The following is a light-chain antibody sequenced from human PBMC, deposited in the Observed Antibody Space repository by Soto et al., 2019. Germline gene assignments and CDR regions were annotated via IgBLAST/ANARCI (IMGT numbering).Light chain of an antibody. CDR3: QQYYSTPWT. Sequence: DIVMTQSPDSLAVSLGERATINCKSSQSVLYSSNNENYLAWYQQKPGQPRKLLFYWASTRESGVPDRFSGSGSGTDFTLTISSLQAEDVAVYYCQQYYSTPWTFGQGTKVEIK. CDR2: WAS. CDR1: QSVLYSSNNENY. V-gene: IGKV4-1*01. J-gene: IGKJ1*01.